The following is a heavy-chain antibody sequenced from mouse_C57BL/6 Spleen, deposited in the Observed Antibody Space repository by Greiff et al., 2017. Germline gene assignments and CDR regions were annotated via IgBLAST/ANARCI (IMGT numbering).Heavy chain of an antibody. V-gene: IGHV14-2*01. D-gene: IGHD2-4*01. CDR1: GFNIKDYY. J-gene: IGHJ3*01. CDR2: IDPEDGET. CDR3: ARDYDYGDWFAY. Sequence: EVMLVESGAELVKPGASVKLSCTASGFNIKDYYMHWVKQRTEQGLEWIGRIDPEDGETKYAPKFQGKATITADTSSNTAYLQLSSLTSEDTTVYYCARDYDYGDWFAYWGQGTLVTVSA.